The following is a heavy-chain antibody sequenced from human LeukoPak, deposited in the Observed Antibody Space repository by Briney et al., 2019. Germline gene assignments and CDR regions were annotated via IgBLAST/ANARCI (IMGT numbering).Heavy chain of an antibody. V-gene: IGHV3-23*01. CDR1: GFTFSSYV. D-gene: IGHD3-16*02. Sequence: GGSLRLSCAASGFTFSSYVMSWVRQAPGKGLEWVSAISGSGGSTYYADSVKGRFTISRDNSKNTLYLQMNSLRAEDTAVYYCAKAGIMITFGGVIQYYFDYWGQGTLVTVSS. CDR3: AKAGIMITFGGVIQYYFDY. CDR2: ISGSGGST. J-gene: IGHJ4*02.